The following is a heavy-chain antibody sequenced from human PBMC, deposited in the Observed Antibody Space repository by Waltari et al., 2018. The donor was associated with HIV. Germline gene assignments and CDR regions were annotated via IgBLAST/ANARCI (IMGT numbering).Heavy chain of an antibody. CDR3: ATTRVETASDYFDY. CDR2: ISTYNGNT. CDR1: GYTFPSYG. J-gene: IGHJ4*02. V-gene: IGHV1-18*01. Sequence: QAQLVQSGAEVKKPGASVKVSCKASGYTFPSYGISWVRQAPGQGLEWMGWISTYNGNTNYAQKVKGRVTMTTDTSTSTAYMELRSLRSDDTAVYYCATTRVETASDYFDYWGQGTLVTVSS. D-gene: IGHD2-2*01.